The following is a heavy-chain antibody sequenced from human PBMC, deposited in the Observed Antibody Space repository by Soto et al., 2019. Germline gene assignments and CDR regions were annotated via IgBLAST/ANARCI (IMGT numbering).Heavy chain of an antibody. CDR3: AGTSLGYCSAGSCPLAFDI. D-gene: IGHD2-15*01. V-gene: IGHV3-30*03. CDR2: ISYNGSNK. J-gene: IGHJ3*02. Sequence: PGGSLRLSCAASGFTFSSYGMHWVRQAPGKGLEWVAVISYNGSNKYYADSVKGRFTISRDNSKNTLYLQMNSLRADDTAVYYCAGTSLGYCSAGSCPLAFDIWGQGTMVTVSS. CDR1: GFTFSSYG.